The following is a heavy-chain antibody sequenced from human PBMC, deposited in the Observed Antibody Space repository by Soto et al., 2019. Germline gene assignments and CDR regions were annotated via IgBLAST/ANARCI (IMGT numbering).Heavy chain of an antibody. CDR2: IYYSGST. CDR3: ARRVLGYCSSTSCPLDYYYYMDV. CDR1: GGSMSSSRYY. J-gene: IGHJ6*03. Sequence: SETLSLTCTVSGGSMSSSRYYWGWIRQPPGKGLEWIGSIYYSGSTYYNPSPKSRVTISVDTSKNQFSLKLSSVTAADTAVYYCARRVLGYCSSTSCPLDYYYYMDVWGKGTTVTVSS. D-gene: IGHD2-2*01. V-gene: IGHV4-39*01.